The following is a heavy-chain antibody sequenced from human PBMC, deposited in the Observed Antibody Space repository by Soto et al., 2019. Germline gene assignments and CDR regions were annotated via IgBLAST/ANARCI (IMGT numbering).Heavy chain of an antibody. Sequence: QVQLQESGPGLVKPSETLSLTCTVSGGSVSSGSYYWSWIRQPPGKGLEWIGYIYYSGSTNYNPSLKIRVTISVDTSKNQFSLKLSSVTAADTAVYYCARDDYGDYLGAFDIWGQGTMVTVSS. V-gene: IGHV4-61*01. J-gene: IGHJ3*02. CDR2: IYYSGST. CDR3: ARDDYGDYLGAFDI. CDR1: GGSVSSGSYY. D-gene: IGHD4-17*01.